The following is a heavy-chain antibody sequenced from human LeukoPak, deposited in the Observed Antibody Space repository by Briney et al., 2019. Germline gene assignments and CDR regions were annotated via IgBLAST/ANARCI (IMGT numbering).Heavy chain of an antibody. CDR3: ARVGWRYSSSWYKTLPFDY. CDR1: GGSFSGYY. CDR2: INHSGST. J-gene: IGHJ4*02. D-gene: IGHD6-13*01. V-gene: IGHV4-34*01. Sequence: SETLCLTCAVYGGSFSGYYWSWIRQPPGKGLEWVGEINHSGSTNYNPYLKSRVTISVDTSKNQFSLKLSSETAADTAVYYCARVGWRYSSSWYKTLPFDYWGQGTLVTVSS.